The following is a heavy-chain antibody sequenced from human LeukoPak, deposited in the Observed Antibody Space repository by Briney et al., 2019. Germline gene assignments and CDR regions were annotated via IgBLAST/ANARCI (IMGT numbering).Heavy chain of an antibody. CDR3: ARAGGWYGDAFDI. V-gene: IGHV4-30-2*06. J-gene: IGHJ3*02. Sequence: SQTLSLTCAVSGSSISSGGYSWSWIRQSPGKGLEWIGYIYHSGSTYYNPSLKSRVTISVDRSKNQFSLKLSSVTAADTAVYYCARAGGWYGDAFDIWGQGTMVTVSS. D-gene: IGHD6-19*01. CDR2: IYHSGST. CDR1: GSSISSGGYS.